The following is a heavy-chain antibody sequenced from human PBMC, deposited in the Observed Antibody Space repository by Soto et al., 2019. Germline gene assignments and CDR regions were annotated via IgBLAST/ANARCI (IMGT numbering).Heavy chain of an antibody. D-gene: IGHD5-18*01. V-gene: IGHV4-4*02. CDR2: IYHSGST. J-gene: IGHJ6*03. CDR1: SGSISSSNW. CDR3: AARGYSYGYYYYYYMDV. Sequence: PSETLSLTCAVSSGSISSSNWWSWVRQPPGKGLEWIGEIYHSGSTNYNPSLKSRVTISVDKSKNQFSLKLSSVTAADTAVYYCAARGYSYGYYYYYYMDVWGKGTTVTVSS.